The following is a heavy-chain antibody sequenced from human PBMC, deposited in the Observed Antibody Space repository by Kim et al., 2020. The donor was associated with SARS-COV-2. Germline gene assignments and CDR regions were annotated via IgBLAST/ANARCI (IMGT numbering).Heavy chain of an antibody. D-gene: IGHD3-22*01. V-gene: IGHV3-48*02. Sequence: GGSLRLSCAASGFTFSSYSMNWVRQAPGKGLEWVSYISSSSSTIYYADSVKGRFTISRDNAKNSLYLQMNSLRDEDTAVYYCARDYYDSSGYYGGAHWGQGNLVTVSS. J-gene: IGHJ4*02. CDR1: GFTFSSYS. CDR3: ARDYYDSSGYYGGAH. CDR2: ISSSSSTI.